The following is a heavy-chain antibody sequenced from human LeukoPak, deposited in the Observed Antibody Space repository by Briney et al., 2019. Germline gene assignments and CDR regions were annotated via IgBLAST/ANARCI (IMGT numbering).Heavy chain of an antibody. Sequence: GGSLRLSCAASGFTFSSYWMSWVRQAPGKGLMWVSQINSDGSATSCADPVKGRCTISRDNAKNMLYLEMNSLRVEDSAVYFCTRDHGLDVWGQGTTVTVSS. CDR2: INSDGSAT. J-gene: IGHJ6*02. CDR1: GFTFSSYW. CDR3: TRDHGLDV. V-gene: IGHV3-74*01.